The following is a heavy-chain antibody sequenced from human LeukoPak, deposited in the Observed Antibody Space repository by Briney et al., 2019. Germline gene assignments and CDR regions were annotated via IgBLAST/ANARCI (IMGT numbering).Heavy chain of an antibody. Sequence: QTGGSLRLSCAASGFTFSSYAMSWVRQAPGKGLEWVSAISGSGGSTYYADSVKGRFTISRDNSKNTLYLQMNSLRAEVTAVYYCAKDLRTIFGVVSSGYDYWGQGTLVTVSS. D-gene: IGHD3-3*01. CDR1: GFTFSSYA. J-gene: IGHJ4*02. CDR2: ISGSGGST. CDR3: AKDLRTIFGVVSSGYDY. V-gene: IGHV3-23*01.